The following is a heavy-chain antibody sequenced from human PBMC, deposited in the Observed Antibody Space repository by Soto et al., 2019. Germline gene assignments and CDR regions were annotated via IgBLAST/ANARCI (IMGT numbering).Heavy chain of an antibody. CDR1: GGSISSGGYY. D-gene: IGHD3-10*01. Sequence: QVQLQESGPGLVKPSQTLSLTCTVSGGSISSGGYYWSWIRQHPGKGLEWIGYIYYSGSTYYNPSLKSRVTISVDTSKDQFSLKLSSVTAADTAVYYCAREGATYGSGTGNWFDPWGQGTLVTVSS. CDR3: AREGATYGSGTGNWFDP. V-gene: IGHV4-31*03. CDR2: IYYSGST. J-gene: IGHJ5*02.